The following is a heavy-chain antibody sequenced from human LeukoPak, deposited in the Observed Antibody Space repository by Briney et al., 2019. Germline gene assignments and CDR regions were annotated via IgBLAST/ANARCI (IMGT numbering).Heavy chain of an antibody. CDR2: IRYDGSNK. Sequence: GGSLRLSCAASGFTFSSYGMHWVRQAPGKGLGWVAFIRYDGSNKYYADSVKGRFTISRDNSKNTLYLQMNSLRAEDTAVYYCAKDLSSGWYCDYWGQGTLVTVSS. D-gene: IGHD6-19*01. CDR1: GFTFSSYG. CDR3: AKDLSSGWYCDY. V-gene: IGHV3-30*02. J-gene: IGHJ4*02.